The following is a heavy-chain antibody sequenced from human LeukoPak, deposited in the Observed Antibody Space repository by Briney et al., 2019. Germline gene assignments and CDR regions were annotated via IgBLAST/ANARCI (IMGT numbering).Heavy chain of an antibody. D-gene: IGHD6-13*01. J-gene: IGHJ4*02. CDR2: IYSGDST. CDR3: AREMYSWGIAAQVDY. Sequence: GGSLRLSCATSGFTVSSDYMSWVRQAPGKGLEWVSVIYSGDSTYYADSVKGRFTISRDNSKNTLYLQMNSLRAEDTAVYYCAREMYSWGIAAQVDYWGQGTLVTVFS. CDR1: GFTVSSDY. V-gene: IGHV3-53*05.